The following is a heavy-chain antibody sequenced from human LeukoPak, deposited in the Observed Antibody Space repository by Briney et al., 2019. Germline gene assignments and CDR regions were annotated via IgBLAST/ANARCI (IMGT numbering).Heavy chain of an antibody. D-gene: IGHD2-2*02. CDR3: ARGGWVVPAAINS. V-gene: IGHV4-34*01. CDR1: GGSFSDYY. J-gene: IGHJ4*02. CDR2: INHSGST. Sequence: SETLSLTCAVYGGSFSDYYWTWIRQPPGKGLKWIGEINHSGSTNYNPSLKSRITISVDTSKNQFSLKLNSVTAADTAVYYCARGGWVVPAAINSWGQGTLVTVSS.